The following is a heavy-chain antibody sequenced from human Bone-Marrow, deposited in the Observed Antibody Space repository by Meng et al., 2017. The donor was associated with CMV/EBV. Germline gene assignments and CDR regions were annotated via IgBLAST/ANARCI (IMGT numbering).Heavy chain of an antibody. V-gene: IGHV3-48*03. CDR2: ISSSGSTI. J-gene: IGHJ5*02. Sequence: SCAASGFTFSSYEMNWVRQAPGKGLEWVSYISSSGSTIYYADSVKGRFTISRDNAKNSLYLQMNSLRAEDTAVYYCARGYDSSGYYHPLRSWGQGTLVTVSS. CDR1: GFTFSSYE. CDR3: ARGYDSSGYYHPLRS. D-gene: IGHD3-22*01.